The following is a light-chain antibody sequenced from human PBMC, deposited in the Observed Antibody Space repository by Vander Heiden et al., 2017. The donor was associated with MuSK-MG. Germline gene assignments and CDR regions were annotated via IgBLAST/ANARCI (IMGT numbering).Light chain of an antibody. CDR2: GKN. CDR1: SLSSYY. Sequence: SSELTQDPALSVALGQTVRITCQGDSLSSYYASWYQQKPGQAPVLVIYGKNNRPSGIPDRFSGSSSGNTASLTISGAEAEDEADYYCKFRDSSGNHVVFGGGTKLTVL. CDR3: KFRDSSGNHVV. V-gene: IGLV3-19*01. J-gene: IGLJ2*01.